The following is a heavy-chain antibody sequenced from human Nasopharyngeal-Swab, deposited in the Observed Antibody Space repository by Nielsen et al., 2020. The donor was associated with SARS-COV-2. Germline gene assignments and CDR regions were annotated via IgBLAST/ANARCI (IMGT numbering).Heavy chain of an antibody. J-gene: IGHJ6*03. D-gene: IGHD3-16*02. CDR1: GFSFSTHW. CDR2: IKQDGSEK. Sequence: GESLKISCAASGFSFSTHWMTWVPQAPGKGLEWVANIKQDGSEKYYVDSVKGRFTVSRDNPKKLLYLQVNSLRAGDTAVYYCARQGVFVPAYFHQYYMDVWGKGTTVTVSS. V-gene: IGHV3-7*03. CDR3: ARQGVFVPAYFHQYYMDV.